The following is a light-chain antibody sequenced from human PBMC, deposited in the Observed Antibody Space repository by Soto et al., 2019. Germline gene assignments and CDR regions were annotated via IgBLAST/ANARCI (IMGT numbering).Light chain of an antibody. CDR2: DVN. Sequence: QSALTQPASVSGSPGQSITISCNGTNSDVGAYDYVSWYRHHPGEAPKLVIYDVNIRPSGVSNRFSGSKSGNTASLTISGLQAEDEADYYCSSYTTRTTLVIFGGGTKVTVL. J-gene: IGLJ2*01. V-gene: IGLV2-14*03. CDR1: NSDVGAYDY. CDR3: SSYTTRTTLVI.